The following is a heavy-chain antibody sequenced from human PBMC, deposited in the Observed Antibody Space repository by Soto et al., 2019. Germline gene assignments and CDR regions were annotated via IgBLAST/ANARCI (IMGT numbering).Heavy chain of an antibody. V-gene: IGHV3-33*01. Sequence: GGSLRLSCAASGFTLSSYGMHWVRQAPGKGLEWVAVIWYDGSNKYYADSVKGRFTISRDNSKNTLYLQMNSLRAEDTAVYYCARDADTTMTTVPLDYWGQGTLVTVSS. CDR2: IWYDGSNK. D-gene: IGHD4-4*01. CDR3: ARDADTTMTTVPLDY. J-gene: IGHJ4*02. CDR1: GFTLSSYG.